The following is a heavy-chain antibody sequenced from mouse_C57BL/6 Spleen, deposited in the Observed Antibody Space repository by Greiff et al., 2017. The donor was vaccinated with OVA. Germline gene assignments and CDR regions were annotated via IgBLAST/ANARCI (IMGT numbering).Heavy chain of an antibody. D-gene: IGHD2-2*01. Sequence: VQLQQSGPELVKPGASVKISCKASGYTFTDYYMNWVKQSHGKSLEWIGDINPNNGGTSYNQKFKGKATLTVDKSSSTAYMELRSLTSEDSAVYSCARSLGYDGGAWFAYWGQGTLVTVSA. CDR3: ARSLGYDGGAWFAY. J-gene: IGHJ3*01. CDR1: GYTFTDYY. V-gene: IGHV1-26*01. CDR2: INPNNGGT.